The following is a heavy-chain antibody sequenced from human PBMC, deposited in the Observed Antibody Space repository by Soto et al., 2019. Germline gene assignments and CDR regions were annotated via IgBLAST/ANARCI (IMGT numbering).Heavy chain of an antibody. CDR3: ARDNYDSSGYNG. V-gene: IGHV3-11*05. CDR1: GFPFSDYY. J-gene: IGHJ4*02. CDR2: ISSSSSYT. Sequence: GGSLRLSCAASGFPFSDYYMSWIRQAPGKGLEWVSYISSSSSYTNYADSVKGRFTISRDNAKNSLYLQMNSLRAKDTAVYYCARDNYDSSGYNGWGQGTLVTVSS. D-gene: IGHD3-22*01.